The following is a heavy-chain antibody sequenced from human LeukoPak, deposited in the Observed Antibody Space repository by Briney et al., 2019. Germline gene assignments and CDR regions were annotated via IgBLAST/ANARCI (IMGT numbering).Heavy chain of an antibody. CDR3: ARESIAARPGGGAFDI. CDR1: GYTFTSYY. Sequence: ASVKVSCKASGYTFTSYYMHWVRQAPGQGLEWMGIINPSGGSTSYAQKFQGRVTMTRDTSTSTVYMELSSLRSEDTAVYYCARESIAARPGGGAFDIWGQGTMVTVSS. V-gene: IGHV1-46*01. J-gene: IGHJ3*02. D-gene: IGHD6-6*01. CDR2: INPSGGST.